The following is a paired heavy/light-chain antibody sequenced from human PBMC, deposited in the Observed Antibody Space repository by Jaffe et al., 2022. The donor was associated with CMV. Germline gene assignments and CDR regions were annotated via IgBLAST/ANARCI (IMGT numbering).Heavy chain of an antibody. J-gene: IGHJ4*02. CDR3: ARGPYDNSNYYPREFDY. V-gene: IGHV5-51*01. Sequence: EVQLAQPGAEVKKPGESLKISCKGSGYSFSNYWIGWVRQMPGKGLEWMGIIYPGDSDIRYGPAFQGQVTISADKSISIAYLQWSSLKPSDTATYYCARGPYDNSNYYPREFDYWGQGTLVTVSS. D-gene: IGHD3-22*01. CDR2: IYPGDSDI. CDR1: GYSFSNYW.
Light chain of an antibody. Sequence: DILMTQSPASLSASIGDRVTLTCRASQSVSSYLNWYRQQPGEAPKLLIYAASTLQRGVPSRFSGSGSGTDFTLTISSLQPEDFATYYCQQSYSLVWTFGQGTKVEIK. V-gene: IGKV1-39*01. CDR3: QQSYSLVWT. J-gene: IGKJ1*01. CDR2: AAS. CDR1: QSVSSY.